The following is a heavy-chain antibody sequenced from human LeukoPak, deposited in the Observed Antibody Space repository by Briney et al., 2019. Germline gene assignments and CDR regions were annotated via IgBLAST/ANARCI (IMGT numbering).Heavy chain of an antibody. J-gene: IGHJ4*02. D-gene: IGHD1-1*01. CDR1: GGSISSYY. CDR2: IYYSGST. V-gene: IGHV4-59*01. CDR3: ALERRGYFDY. Sequence: PSETLSLTCTVSGGSISSYYSSWIRQPPGKGLEWIGYIYYSGSTNYNPSLKSRVTISVDTSKNQFSLKLSSVTAADTAVYYCALERRGYFDYWGQGTLVTVSS.